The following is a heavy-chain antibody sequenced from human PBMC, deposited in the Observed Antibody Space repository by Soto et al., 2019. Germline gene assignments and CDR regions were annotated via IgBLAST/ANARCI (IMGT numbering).Heavy chain of an antibody. CDR2: IGTAGDT. D-gene: IGHD6-13*01. CDR3: ARMGAQQLVLKDYYYYYGMDV. CDR1: GFTFSSYD. V-gene: IGHV3-13*04. Sequence: PGGSLRLSCAASGFTFSSYDMHWVRQATGKGLEWVSAIGTAGDTYYPGSVKGRFTISRENAKNSLYLQMNSLRAGDTAVYYCARMGAQQLVLKDYYYYYGMDVWGQGTTVTVSS. J-gene: IGHJ6*02.